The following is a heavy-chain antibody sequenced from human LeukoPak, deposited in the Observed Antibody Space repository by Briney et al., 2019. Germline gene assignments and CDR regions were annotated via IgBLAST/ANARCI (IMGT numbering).Heavy chain of an antibody. V-gene: IGHV3-7*01. CDR2: IKQDGSEK. CDR1: GFTFSSYW. Sequence: GGSLRLSCAASGFTFSSYWMSWVRQAPGKGLEWVANIKQDGSEKYYVDSVKGRFTISRDNAKNSLYLQMNSLRAEDTAVYYCARGSGWYDNAFDIWGQGTMVTVSS. CDR3: ARGSGWYDNAFDI. J-gene: IGHJ3*02. D-gene: IGHD6-19*01.